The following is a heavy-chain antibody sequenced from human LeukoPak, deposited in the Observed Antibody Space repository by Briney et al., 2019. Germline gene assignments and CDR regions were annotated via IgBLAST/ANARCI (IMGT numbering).Heavy chain of an antibody. Sequence: SQTLSLTCAISGDSVSSDIAAWNWVRQSPSRGLEWLGRAYYRSKWYIDYAVSLKSRMIINPDTSKNQFSLQLNSVTPEDTAVYYYARGSAFDIWGQGTMVTVSS. CDR3: ARGSAFDI. J-gene: IGHJ3*02. V-gene: IGHV6-1*01. CDR2: AYYRSKWYI. CDR1: GDSVSSDIAA.